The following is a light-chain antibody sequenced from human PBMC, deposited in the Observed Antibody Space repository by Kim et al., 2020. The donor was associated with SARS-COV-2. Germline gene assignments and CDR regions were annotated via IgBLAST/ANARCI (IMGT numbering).Light chain of an antibody. CDR2: SEN. V-gene: IGLV1-44*01. CDR1: SSNIGTNT. J-gene: IGLJ3*02. Sequence: QSVLTQPPSASGTPGQRVTISCSVSSSNIGTNTINWYRQLPGTAPKLLIYSENQRPSGVPDRFSGSKSGTSASLAISGLQSDDEADYYCAAWDDSLNGWVFGGGTEVTVL. CDR3: AAWDDSLNGWV.